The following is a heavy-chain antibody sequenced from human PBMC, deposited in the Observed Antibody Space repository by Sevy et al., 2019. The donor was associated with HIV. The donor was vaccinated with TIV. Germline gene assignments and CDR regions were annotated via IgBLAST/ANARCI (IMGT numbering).Heavy chain of an antibody. J-gene: IGHJ6*02. D-gene: IGHD1-26*01. CDR3: ARLIRVGGAFYYYGMDV. V-gene: IGHV5-51*01. CDR2: IYPGDSDT. Sequence: GESLKISCKGSGYSFTSYWIGWVRQMPGKGLEWMGIIYPGDSDTRYSPSFQGQVTISADKSISTAYLQWGSLKASDTAMYYCARLIRVGGAFYYYGMDVWGQGTTVTVSS. CDR1: GYSFTSYW.